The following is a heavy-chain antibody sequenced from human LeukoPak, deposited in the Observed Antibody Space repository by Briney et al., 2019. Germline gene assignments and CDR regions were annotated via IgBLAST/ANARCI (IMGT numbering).Heavy chain of an antibody. CDR2: IKQDGSEK. CDR3: ASHSYGYNH. D-gene: IGHD3-16*01. CDR1: GFTFSSYA. J-gene: IGHJ5*02. V-gene: IGHV3-7*01. Sequence: GGSLRLSCAASGFTFSSYAMSWVRQAPGKGLEWVANIKQDGSEKNYVDSVKGRFTIFRDNARNSLYLQMNSLRAEDTAVYYCASHSYGYNHWGQGTMVIVSS.